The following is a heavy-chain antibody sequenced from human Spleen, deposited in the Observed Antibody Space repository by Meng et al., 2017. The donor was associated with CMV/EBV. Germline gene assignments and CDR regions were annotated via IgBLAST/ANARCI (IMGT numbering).Heavy chain of an antibody. Sequence: GESLKISCKGSGYSFTSYWIGWVRQMPGKGLEWMGIIYPGDSDTRYSPSFQGQVTISADKSISTAYLQWSSLKASDTAMYYCARRAIVVVPAAIHNHDAFDIWGQGTMVTVSS. D-gene: IGHD2-2*01. V-gene: IGHV5-51*01. CDR1: GYSFTSYW. CDR2: IYPGDSDT. CDR3: ARRAIVVVPAAIHNHDAFDI. J-gene: IGHJ3*02.